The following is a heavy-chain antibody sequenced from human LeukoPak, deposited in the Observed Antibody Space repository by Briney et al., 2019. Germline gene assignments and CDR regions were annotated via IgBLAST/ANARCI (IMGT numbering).Heavy chain of an antibody. D-gene: IGHD3-3*01. J-gene: IGHJ5*02. CDR1: GYTFTNYG. CDR2: ISIYNGNT. Sequence: GASVKVSCKASGYTFTNYGISWVRQAPGQGLEWMGWISIYNGNTDYAQKLRGRVTMTTDTSTSTAYMELRSLRSDDTAVYYCARITYDFWSGYYMPDDPGGQGTLVTVSS. CDR3: ARITYDFWSGYYMPDDP. V-gene: IGHV1-18*01.